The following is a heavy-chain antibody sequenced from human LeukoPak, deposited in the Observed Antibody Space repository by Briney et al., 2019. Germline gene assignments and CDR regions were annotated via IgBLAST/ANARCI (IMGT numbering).Heavy chain of an antibody. CDR3: ARDPYYYNSGSFAAFDI. Sequence: QAGGSLRLSCAASGFSFTTYWMSWVRQAPGKGLEWVANINQDGTEKYYVDSVKGRFTISRDNAKNSLYLQMDSLTAEDTALYYCARDPYYYNSGSFAAFDIWGQGTIVTVSS. CDR2: INQDGTEK. J-gene: IGHJ3*02. V-gene: IGHV3-7*01. D-gene: IGHD3-10*01. CDR1: GFSFTTYW.